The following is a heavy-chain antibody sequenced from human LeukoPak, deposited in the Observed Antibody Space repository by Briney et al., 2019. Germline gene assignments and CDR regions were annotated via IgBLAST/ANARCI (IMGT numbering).Heavy chain of an antibody. CDR2: ISSSSSYI. J-gene: IGHJ5*02. Sequence: TGGSLRLSCTASGFTFGDYAMSWVRQAPGKGLEWVSSISSSSSYIYYADSVKGRFTISRDNAKNSLYLQMNSLRAEDTAVYYCAREGYCSSTSCYFFPNWFDPWGQGTLVTVSS. D-gene: IGHD2-2*01. V-gene: IGHV3-21*01. CDR1: GFTFGDYA. CDR3: AREGYCSSTSCYFFPNWFDP.